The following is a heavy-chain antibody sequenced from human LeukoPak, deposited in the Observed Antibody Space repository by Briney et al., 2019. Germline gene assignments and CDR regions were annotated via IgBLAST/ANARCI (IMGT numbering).Heavy chain of an antibody. D-gene: IGHD2-15*01. CDR2: ISSYSSYI. CDR3: ARGEGDSSGHCANGPDFFVC. Sequence: GGSQTLSCTLCGHLLCLYQMLGPRQAPGKGLEWISSISSYSSYIYYADSVQGRFTISRDNAIHSLYLQRNGLRVEDTAVYYCARGEGDSSGHCANGPDFFVCWLRGTLVTVSS. V-gene: IGHV3-21*01. CDR1: GHLLCLY. J-gene: IGHJ4*02.